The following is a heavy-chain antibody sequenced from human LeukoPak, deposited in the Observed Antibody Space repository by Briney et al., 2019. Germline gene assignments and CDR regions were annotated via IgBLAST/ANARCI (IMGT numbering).Heavy chain of an antibody. CDR1: GGSISRSSYY. CDR3: ARAGYGAAVGWYFDL. Sequence: SETLALTCTVSGGSISRSSYYWGWIRQPPGEGLQWIGTIYYTGSTYYDPSLKSRITISVDTSKNQFSLKLSSVTAAETAVYYCARAGYGAAVGWYFDLWGRGTLVTVSS. J-gene: IGHJ2*01. D-gene: IGHD4-17*01. V-gene: IGHV4-39*01. CDR2: IYYTGST.